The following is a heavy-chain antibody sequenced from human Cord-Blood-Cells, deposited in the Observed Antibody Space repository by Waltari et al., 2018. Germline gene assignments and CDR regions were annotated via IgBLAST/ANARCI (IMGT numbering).Heavy chain of an antibody. CDR3: AYYDFWSGYFDY. D-gene: IGHD3-3*01. Sequence: FTFSSYWMSWVRQAPGKGLEWVANIKQDGSEKYYVDSVKGRFTISRDNAKNSLYLQMNSLRAEDTAVYYCAYYDFWSGYFDYWGQGTLVTVSS. CDR2: IKQDGSEK. J-gene: IGHJ4*02. V-gene: IGHV3-7*01. CDR1: FTFSSYW.